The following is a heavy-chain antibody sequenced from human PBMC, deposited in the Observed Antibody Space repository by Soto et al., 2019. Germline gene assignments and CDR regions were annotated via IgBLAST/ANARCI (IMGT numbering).Heavy chain of an antibody. Sequence: VGSLRLSCAASGFTFSNAWMSWVRQAPGKGLEWVGRIKSKTDGGTTDYAAPVKGRFTISRDDSKNTLYLQMNSLKTEDTAVYYCTTDITMIVVVIGNYWGQGTLVTVSS. CDR1: GFTFSNAW. V-gene: IGHV3-15*01. CDR3: TTDITMIVVVIGNY. CDR2: IKSKTDGGTT. D-gene: IGHD3-22*01. J-gene: IGHJ4*02.